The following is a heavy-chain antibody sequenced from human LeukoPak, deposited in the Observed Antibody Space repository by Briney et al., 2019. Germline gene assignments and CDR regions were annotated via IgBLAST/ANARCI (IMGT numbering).Heavy chain of an antibody. V-gene: IGHV4-61*02. D-gene: IGHD2-8*01. CDR2: ISSSGST. CDR3: ARAHRLYAFDI. CDR1: GDSISSGDYY. Sequence: SETLSLTCTVSGDSISSGDYYWSWIRQPAGKGLEWIGRISSSGSTNYNPSLKSRVTISVDTSKNQFSLKLSSVTAADTTVYYCARAHRLYAFDIWGQGTMVTVSS. J-gene: IGHJ3*02.